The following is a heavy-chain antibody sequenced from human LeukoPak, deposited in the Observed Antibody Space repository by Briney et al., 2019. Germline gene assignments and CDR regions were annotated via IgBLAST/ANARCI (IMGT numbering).Heavy chain of an antibody. V-gene: IGHV1-2*02. D-gene: IGHD2-15*01. CDR1: GYTFTGYY. CDR3: AREGGGTYCSGGSCYSYVSGNWFDP. J-gene: IGHJ5*02. Sequence: GASVKVSCKASGYTFTGYYMHWVRQAPGQGLEWMGWINPNSGGTNYAQKFQGRVTITRDTSASTAYMELSSLRSEDMAVYYCAREGGGTYCSGGSCYSYVSGNWFDPWGQGTLVTVSS. CDR2: INPNSGGT.